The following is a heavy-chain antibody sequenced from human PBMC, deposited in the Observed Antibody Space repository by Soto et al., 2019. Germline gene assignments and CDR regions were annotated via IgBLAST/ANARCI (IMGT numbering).Heavy chain of an antibody. Sequence: ASVKVSCKSSGYTFTGYYIHWVRQAPGQGLEWMGWINPNSGGTNCAQKFQGRVTMTRDTSLGTAYMELNSLTSDDTAVYFCARGAGTSWFDYWGQGTLVTVSS. J-gene: IGHJ4*02. D-gene: IGHD1-1*01. V-gene: IGHV1-2*02. CDR2: INPNSGGT. CDR1: GYTFTGYY. CDR3: ARGAGTSWFDY.